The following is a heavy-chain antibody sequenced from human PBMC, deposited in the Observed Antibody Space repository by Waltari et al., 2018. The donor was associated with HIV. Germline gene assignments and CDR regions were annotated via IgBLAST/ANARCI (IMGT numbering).Heavy chain of an antibody. V-gene: IGHV4-34*01. CDR1: GGSFIGYY. CDR3: ARPQYYYDSSGDRGWFDP. Sequence: QVQLQQWGAGLLKPSETLSLTCAVYGGSFIGYYWSWIRQPPGKGLEWIGEINHSGSTNYNPSLRSRVTISVDTSKNQFSLKLGSVTAADTAVYYCARPQYYYDSSGDRGWFDPWGQGTLVTVSS. D-gene: IGHD3-22*01. CDR2: INHSGST. J-gene: IGHJ5*02.